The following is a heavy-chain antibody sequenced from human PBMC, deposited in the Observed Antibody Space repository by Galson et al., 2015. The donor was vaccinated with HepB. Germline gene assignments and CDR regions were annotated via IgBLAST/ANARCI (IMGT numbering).Heavy chain of an antibody. CDR2: ICGGGGQ. D-gene: IGHD3-22*01. J-gene: IGHJ4*02. CDR3: AGGYSSSGYSGLGY. CDR1: GFTVSGHY. Sequence: SLRLSCAASGFTVSGHYMCWVRQAPGKGLEWVSVICGGGGQDYADSGKGRFIITRDNSKRTLYLQMNSRRAEDTAVYYCAGGYSSSGYSGLGYWGQGTLVTVSS. V-gene: IGHV3-53*01.